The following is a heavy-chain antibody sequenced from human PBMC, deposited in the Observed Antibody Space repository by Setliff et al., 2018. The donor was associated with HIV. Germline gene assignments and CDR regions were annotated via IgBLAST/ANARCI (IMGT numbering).Heavy chain of an antibody. CDR2: IRSNGKST. V-gene: IGHV3-21*01. Sequence: ETLSLTCTVSGGSISSHYWSWVRQAPGKGLEWVSSIRSNGKSTSYADSVMARFTISRDNAKKSLYLQMNSLRVDDTAVYYCARDSSSWSGSSWTFDIWGQGTMVTVSS. CDR1: GGSISSHY. J-gene: IGHJ3*02. D-gene: IGHD3-22*01. CDR3: ARDSSSWSGSSWTFDI.